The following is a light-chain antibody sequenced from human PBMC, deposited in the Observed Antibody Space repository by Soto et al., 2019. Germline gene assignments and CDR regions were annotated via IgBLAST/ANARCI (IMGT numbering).Light chain of an antibody. Sequence: DIVLTQSPATLSVSPGERATLSCRASLPISNKLAWYQQRHGQSLRLLIYGASARAHGVTARFSGSGSGTEFTLTISSLQSEDLAVYYCQQYENWPPAVTFGGGTNVEI. CDR1: LPISNK. V-gene: IGKV3-15*01. CDR2: GAS. J-gene: IGKJ4*01. CDR3: QQYENWPPAVT.